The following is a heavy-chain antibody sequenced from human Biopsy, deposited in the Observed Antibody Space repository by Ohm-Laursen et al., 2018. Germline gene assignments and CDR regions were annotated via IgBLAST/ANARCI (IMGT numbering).Heavy chain of an antibody. J-gene: IGHJ4*02. CDR1: GVSINTGGYY. CDR3: TRAGGGKIYGL. D-gene: IGHD3-16*01. CDR2: IHYSGNT. V-gene: IGHV4-31*02. Sequence: PSETLSLTWTVSGVSINTGGYYWTWIRQHPGTGLEWIRYIHYSGNTLYNPSLKSRLTISVDTSRNQFSLKLTSVTAADTALYYCTRAGGGKIYGLWGQGTLVTVSS.